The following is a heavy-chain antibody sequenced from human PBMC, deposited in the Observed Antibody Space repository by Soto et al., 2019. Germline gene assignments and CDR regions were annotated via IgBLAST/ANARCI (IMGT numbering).Heavy chain of an antibody. V-gene: IGHV4-34*01. Sequence: SETLSLTCAVYGGSFSGYYWSWIRQPPGKGLEWIGEINHSGSTNYNPSLKSRVTISVDTSKNQFSLKLSSVTAADTAVYYCASGRYYDFWSGYVRDYYMDVWGKGTTVTVS. D-gene: IGHD3-3*01. J-gene: IGHJ6*03. CDR2: INHSGST. CDR1: GGSFSGYY. CDR3: ASGRYYDFWSGYVRDYYMDV.